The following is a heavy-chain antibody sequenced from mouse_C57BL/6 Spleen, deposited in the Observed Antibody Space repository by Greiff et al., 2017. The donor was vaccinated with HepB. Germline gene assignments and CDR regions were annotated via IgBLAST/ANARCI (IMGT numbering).Heavy chain of an antibody. CDR3: AREGAWFAY. CDR2: IHPNSGST. Sequence: QVHVKQPGAELVKPGASVKLSCKASGYTFTSYWMHWVKQRPGQGLEWIGMIHPNSGSTNYNEKFKSKATLTVDKSSSTAYMQLSSLTSEDAAVYYCAREGAWFAYWGQGTLVTVSA. CDR1: GYTFTSYW. V-gene: IGHV1-64*01. J-gene: IGHJ3*01.